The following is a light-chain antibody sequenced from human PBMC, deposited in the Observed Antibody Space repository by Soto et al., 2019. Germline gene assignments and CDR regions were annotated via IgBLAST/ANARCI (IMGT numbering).Light chain of an antibody. Sequence: QSVLTQPPSASGTPGQIVAISCSGSSSNIGSNTVTWYQQLPGTAPKLLIYSTSQRSSGVPGRFSGSKSGASASLSISGLQSEDEADYYCGTWDSSLSGYVFGTGTKGTVL. CDR2: STS. CDR3: GTWDSSLSGYV. V-gene: IGLV1-44*01. J-gene: IGLJ1*01. CDR1: SSNIGSNT.